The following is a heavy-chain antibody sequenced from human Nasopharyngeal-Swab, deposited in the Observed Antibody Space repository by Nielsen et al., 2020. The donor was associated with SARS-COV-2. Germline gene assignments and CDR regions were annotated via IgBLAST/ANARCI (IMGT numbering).Heavy chain of an antibody. Sequence: GESLKISCATSGYRFTDYWIACVRQAPGQGLECLGTIFPGDSDTRYSPSFEGRVTISVDQSITTAYLHWTSLKASDTAKYYCAIGAAVGTLFHGMDVWGQGTMVTVSS. CDR3: AIGAAVGTLFHGMDV. D-gene: IGHD1-26*01. CDR1: GYRFTDYW. V-gene: IGHV5-51*01. J-gene: IGHJ6*02. CDR2: IFPGDSDT.